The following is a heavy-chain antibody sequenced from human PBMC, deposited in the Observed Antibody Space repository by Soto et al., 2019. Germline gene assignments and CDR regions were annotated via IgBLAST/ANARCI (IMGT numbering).Heavy chain of an antibody. D-gene: IGHD3-10*01. J-gene: IGHJ4*02. Sequence: SETLSLTCTVSGGSISSGGYYWSWIRQHPGKGLEWIGYIYYSGSTYYNPSLKSRVTISVDTSKNQFSLKLSSVTAADTAVYYCARSSMVRGVLDPYYFDYWGQGTLVTVSS. CDR2: IYYSGST. CDR3: ARSSMVRGVLDPYYFDY. CDR1: GGSISSGGYY. V-gene: IGHV4-31*03.